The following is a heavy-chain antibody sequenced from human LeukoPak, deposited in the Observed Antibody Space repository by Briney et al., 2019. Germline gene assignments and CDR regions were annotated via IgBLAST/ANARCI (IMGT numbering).Heavy chain of an antibody. J-gene: IGHJ1*01. V-gene: IGHV3-11*06. CDR1: GFTFSDYY. CDR3: AKDSDYYHSSGYYYAYFQH. Sequence: PGGSLRLSCAASGFTFSDYYMSWIRQAPGKGLEWVSYISSSSSYTNYADSVKGRFTISRDNAKNSLYLQMNSLRDEDTAVYYCAKDSDYYHSSGYYYAYFQHWGQGTLVTVSS. CDR2: ISSSSSYT. D-gene: IGHD3-22*01.